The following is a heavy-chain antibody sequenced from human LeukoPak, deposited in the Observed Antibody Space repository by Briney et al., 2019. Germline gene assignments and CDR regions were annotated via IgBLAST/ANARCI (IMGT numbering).Heavy chain of an antibody. V-gene: IGHV3-23*01. CDR3: AKGSDRSGSYYLDY. D-gene: IGHD3-10*01. CDR2: LSGSGAST. Sequence: GGSLRLSCAASAFTFGNYAMNWVRQAPGKGLEWVSGLSGSGASTYYADSVKGRFTISRDDSKNTLYLQMNRLRAGDTAVYYCAKGSDRSGSYYLDYWGQGTLVTVSS. J-gene: IGHJ4*02. CDR1: AFTFGNYA.